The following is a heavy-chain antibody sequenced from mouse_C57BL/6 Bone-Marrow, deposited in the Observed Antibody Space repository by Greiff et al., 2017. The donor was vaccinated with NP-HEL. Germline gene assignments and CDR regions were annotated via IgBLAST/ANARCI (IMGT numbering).Heavy chain of an antibody. J-gene: IGHJ4*01. V-gene: IGHV6-6*01. CDR3: ADTNYDYAMDY. CDR1: GFTFSDDC. CDR2: IRNKANNYAT. D-gene: IGHD2-5*01. Sequence: EVQLVESGGGLVQPGGSLKLSCAASGFTFSDDCMNWVRQSPGKGLEWVAYIRNKANNYATYYAESVKGRFTISRDDSKSSVYLQMNSLRAEDTDIYYCADTNYDYAMDYWGQGTTVTVSS.